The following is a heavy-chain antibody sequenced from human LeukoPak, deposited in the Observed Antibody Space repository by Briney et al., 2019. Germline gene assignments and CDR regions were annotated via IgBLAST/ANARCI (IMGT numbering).Heavy chain of an antibody. CDR2: ISSSSSYI. Sequence: GGSLRLSCVGSGFSLSDYWMHWVRQTPGKGLEWVSSISSSSSYIYYADSVKGRFTISRDNAKNSLYLQMNSLRAEDTAVYYCARDDYGDYEDYFDYWGQGTLVTVSS. J-gene: IGHJ4*02. CDR3: ARDDYGDYEDYFDY. D-gene: IGHD4-17*01. CDR1: GFSLSDYW. V-gene: IGHV3-21*01.